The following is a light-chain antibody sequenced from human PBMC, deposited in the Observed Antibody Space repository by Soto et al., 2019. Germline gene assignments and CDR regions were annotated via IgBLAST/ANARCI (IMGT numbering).Light chain of an antibody. CDR1: SSNIGSNT. CDR2: SNN. CDR3: AAWDDSLGYV. V-gene: IGLV1-44*01. Sequence: QSVLTQPPSGSGIPGQRVTISCSGSSSNIGSNTVNWYQQLPGTAPKLLIYSNNQRPSGVPDRFSGSKSGTSASLAISGLQSEDEADYYCAAWDDSLGYVFGTGTKVTVL. J-gene: IGLJ1*01.